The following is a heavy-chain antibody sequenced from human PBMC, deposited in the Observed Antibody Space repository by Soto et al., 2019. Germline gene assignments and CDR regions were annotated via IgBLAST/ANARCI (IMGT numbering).Heavy chain of an antibody. CDR3: AIDSTGTTGYYYYGMDV. CDR2: INPNSGGT. J-gene: IGHJ6*02. D-gene: IGHD1-7*01. Sequence: ASVKVSCKASGYTFTGYYMHWVRQAPGQGLEWMGWINPNSGGTNYAQKFQGWVTMTRDTSISTAYMELSRLRSDDTAVYYCAIDSTGTTGYYYYGMDVWGQGTTVTVSS. V-gene: IGHV1-2*04. CDR1: GYTFTGYY.